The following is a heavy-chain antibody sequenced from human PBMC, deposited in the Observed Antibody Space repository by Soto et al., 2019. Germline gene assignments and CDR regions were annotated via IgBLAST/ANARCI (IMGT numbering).Heavy chain of an antibody. Sequence: QVQLQESGPGLVKPSQTLSLTCTVSGGSISSGGYYWSWIRQHPGKGLEWIGYIYYSGSTYYNPSIKSRVTISVDTSKNQFSLKLSSVTAADTAVYYCARDRYNCDILTGDSSDAFDLWGQGTMVTVSS. J-gene: IGHJ3*01. CDR2: IYYSGST. V-gene: IGHV4-31*03. CDR1: GGSISSGGYY. CDR3: ARDRYNCDILTGDSSDAFDL. D-gene: IGHD3-9*01.